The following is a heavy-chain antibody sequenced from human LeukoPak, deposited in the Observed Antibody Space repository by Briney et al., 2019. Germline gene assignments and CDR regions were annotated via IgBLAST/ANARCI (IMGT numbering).Heavy chain of an antibody. CDR1: GGSFSGYY. V-gene: IGHV4-34*01. Sequence: SETLSLTCAVYGGSFSGYYWSWIRQPPGKGLEWSGEINHSGSTNYNPSLKSRVTISVDTSKNQFSLKLSSVTAADTAVYYCARSTMIVVVITWSYFDYWGQGTLVTVSS. J-gene: IGHJ4*02. D-gene: IGHD3-22*01. CDR3: ARSTMIVVVITWSYFDY. CDR2: INHSGST.